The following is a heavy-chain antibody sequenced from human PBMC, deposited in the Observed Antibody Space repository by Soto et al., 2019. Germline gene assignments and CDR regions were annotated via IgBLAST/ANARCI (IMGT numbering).Heavy chain of an antibody. V-gene: IGHV4-61*08. CDR3: ARVWGGAFDI. J-gene: IGHJ3*02. CDR2: IYYSGST. CDR1: GGSISSGGYY. Sequence: PSETLSLTCAVSGGSISSGGYYWSWIRQHPGKGLEWIGYIYYSGSTNYNPSLKSRVTISVDTSKNQFSLKLSSVTAADTAVYYCARVWGGAFDIWGQGTMVTVS. D-gene: IGHD3-10*01.